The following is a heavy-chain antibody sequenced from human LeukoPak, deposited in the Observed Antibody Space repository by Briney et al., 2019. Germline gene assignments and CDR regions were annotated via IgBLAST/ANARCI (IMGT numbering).Heavy chain of an antibody. J-gene: IGHJ3*02. D-gene: IGHD3-22*01. Sequence: SETLSLTCAVYGGSFSGYCWSWIRQPPGKGLEWIGDVGHSGSADYNPSLKSRVTVSADPSKTQFSLKLTSVTAADTAVYYCATRGDYSDTSGNSYDALDIWGQGTMVTVSS. CDR1: GGSFSGYC. V-gene: IGHV4-34*01. CDR2: VGHSGSA. CDR3: ATRGDYSDTSGNSYDALDI.